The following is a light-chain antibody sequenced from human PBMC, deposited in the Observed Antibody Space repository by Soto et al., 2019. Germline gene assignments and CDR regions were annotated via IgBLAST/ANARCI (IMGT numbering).Light chain of an antibody. CDR3: QQRSNCRWT. CDR1: QSVSSY. J-gene: IGKJ1*01. CDR2: DAS. Sequence: EILFTQSPATLSLSPGERATLSCRASQSVSSYLAWYQQKPGQAPRLLIYDASNRATGIPARFSGSGSGTDFTLTISSLEPEDFAVYYCQQRSNCRWTFGQGTKVDIK. V-gene: IGKV3-11*01.